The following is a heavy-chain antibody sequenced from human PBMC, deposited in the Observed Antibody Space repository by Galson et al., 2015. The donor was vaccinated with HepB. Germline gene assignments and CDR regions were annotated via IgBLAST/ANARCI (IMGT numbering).Heavy chain of an antibody. Sequence: PALVKPTQTLTLTCTFSGFSLSTSGMCVSWIRQPPGKALEWLARIDWVDDKYYSTSLKTRLTISKDTSKNQVVLTMTNMDPVDTATYYCERMNSSGWYEYYFDYWGQGTLVTVSS. V-gene: IGHV2-70*11. CDR3: ERMNSSGWYEYYFDY. CDR2: IDWVDDK. J-gene: IGHJ4*02. D-gene: IGHD6-19*01. CDR1: GFSLSTSGMC.